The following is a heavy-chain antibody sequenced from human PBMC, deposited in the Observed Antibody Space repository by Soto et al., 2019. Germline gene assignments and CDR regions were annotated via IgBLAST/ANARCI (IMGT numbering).Heavy chain of an antibody. D-gene: IGHD6-19*01. Sequence: EVQLVQSGAEVKKPGESLKISCKASGYNFTTYWIGWVRQMPGKGLEWLGIIYPRDSDTRYSPSFQGLVTISADKSISTAYLQWSSLRASDTAMYYCARGSSGRPNRGSYFDYWGQGTLVTVSS. J-gene: IGHJ4*02. V-gene: IGHV5-51*01. CDR3: ARGSSGRPNRGSYFDY. CDR1: GYNFTTYW. CDR2: IYPRDSDT.